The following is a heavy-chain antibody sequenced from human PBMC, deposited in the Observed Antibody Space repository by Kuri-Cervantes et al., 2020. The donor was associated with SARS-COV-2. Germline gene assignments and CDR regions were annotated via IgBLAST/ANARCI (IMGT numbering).Heavy chain of an antibody. Sequence: ETLSLTCAASGFTFSHYAMSWFRQAPGKGLEWVSTITISGLSTHYADSVKGRFTISRDNSKNTVYLQMNSLRADDTAVYYCAKIAGYNSGWYDDWGQGTLVTVSS. V-gene: IGHV3-23*01. D-gene: IGHD6-19*01. CDR1: GFTFSHYA. CDR3: AKIAGYNSGWYDD. CDR2: ITISGLST. J-gene: IGHJ5*02.